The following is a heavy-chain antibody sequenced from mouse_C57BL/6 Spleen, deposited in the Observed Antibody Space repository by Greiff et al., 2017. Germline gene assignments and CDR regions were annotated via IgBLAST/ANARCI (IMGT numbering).Heavy chain of an antibody. D-gene: IGHD3-1*01. CDR1: GYTFTDYY. V-gene: IGHV1-19*01. CDR2: INPYNGGT. Sequence: EVQLQQSGPVLVKPGASVKMSCKASGYTFTDYYMNWVKQSHGKSLEWIGVINPYNGGTSYNQKFKGKATLTVDKSSSTAYMELNSLTSEDSAVYYCARSGHLRYAMDYWGQGTSVTVSS. J-gene: IGHJ4*01. CDR3: ARSGHLRYAMDY.